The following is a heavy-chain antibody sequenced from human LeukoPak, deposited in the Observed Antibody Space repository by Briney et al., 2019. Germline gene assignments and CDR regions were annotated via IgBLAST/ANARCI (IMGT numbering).Heavy chain of an antibody. CDR3: ARDLRGSGLYYFDY. Sequence: PSETLSLTCTVSGGSISSYYWSWIRQPPGKGLEWIGYIYYSGSTNYNPSLKSRVTISVDTSKNQFSLKLSSVTAADTAVYFCARDLRGSGLYYFDYWGQGTLVTVSS. J-gene: IGHJ4*02. D-gene: IGHD3-10*01. CDR2: IYYSGST. CDR1: GGSISSYY. V-gene: IGHV4-59*01.